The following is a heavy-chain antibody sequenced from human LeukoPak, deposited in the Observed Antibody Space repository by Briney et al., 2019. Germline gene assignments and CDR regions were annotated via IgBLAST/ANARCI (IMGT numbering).Heavy chain of an antibody. CDR3: AGGLTIFGVVNAFDI. Sequence: PSETLSLTCAVYGGSFSGYYWSWIRQPPGKGLEWIGEINHSGSTNYNPSLKSRVTISVDTSKNQFSLKLSSVTAADTAVYYCAGGLTIFGVVNAFDIWGQGTMVTVSS. CDR2: INHSGST. D-gene: IGHD3-3*01. J-gene: IGHJ3*02. V-gene: IGHV4-34*01. CDR1: GGSFSGYY.